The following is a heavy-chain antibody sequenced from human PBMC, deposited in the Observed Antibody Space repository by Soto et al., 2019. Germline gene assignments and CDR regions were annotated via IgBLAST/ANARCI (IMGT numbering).Heavy chain of an antibody. CDR3: VQSRCGGDCLQSYSSHSDYGLDV. CDR1: GFSLSTTGVG. J-gene: IGHJ6*02. Sequence: QITLKESGPTLVKPTQTLTLTCTFSGFSLSTTGVGVGWIRQPPGKALEWLALIYWDDDKRYNPPLKSRVTITKDTTKNQVVLTMTNMDPVDTATYYCVQSRCGGDCLQSYSSHSDYGLDVWGQGTTVTVSS. CDR2: IYWDDDK. D-gene: IGHD2-21*01. V-gene: IGHV2-5*02.